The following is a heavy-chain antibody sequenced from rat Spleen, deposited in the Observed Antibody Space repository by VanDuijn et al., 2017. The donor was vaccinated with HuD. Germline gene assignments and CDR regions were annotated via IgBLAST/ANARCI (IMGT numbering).Heavy chain of an antibody. CDR2: ISPSGAIT. V-gene: IGHV5-25*01. CDR1: GFIFSDYY. Sequence: EVQLVESDGGLVQPGRSLKLSCAASGFIFSDYYMAWVRQAPTQGLEWVASISPSGAITNYRNSVKGRFTISRDNAKSTQSLQMDSLRSEDMATYYCVRQGYLRDWYFDFWGPGTMVTVSS. CDR3: VRQGYLRDWYFDF. J-gene: IGHJ1*01. D-gene: IGHD2-5*01.